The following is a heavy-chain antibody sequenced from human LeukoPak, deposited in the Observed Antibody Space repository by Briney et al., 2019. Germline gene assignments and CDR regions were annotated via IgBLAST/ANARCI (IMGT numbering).Heavy chain of an antibody. Sequence: SETLSLTCTVSGGSISSYYWSWIRQPAGKGLEWIGRIYTSGSTNYNPSLKSRVTMSVDTSKNQFSLKLSSVTAADTAVYYCARHPEGYCSGGSCSPFDPWGQGTLVTVSS. D-gene: IGHD2-15*01. CDR2: IYTSGST. CDR1: GGSISSYY. J-gene: IGHJ5*02. CDR3: ARHPEGYCSGGSCSPFDP. V-gene: IGHV4-4*07.